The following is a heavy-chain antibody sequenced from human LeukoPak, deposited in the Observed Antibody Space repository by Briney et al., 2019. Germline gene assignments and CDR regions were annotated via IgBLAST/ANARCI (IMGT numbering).Heavy chain of an antibody. CDR3: ARDPVGATTSWFDP. V-gene: IGHV4-4*07. CDR1: GDSISSYY. J-gene: IGHJ5*02. Sequence: PSETLSLTCTVSGDSISSYYWSWIRQPAGKGLEWIGRIYTSGSTNYNPSLKSRVTMSVDTSKNQFSLKLSSVTAADTAVYYCARDPVGATTSWFDPWGQGTLVTVSS. D-gene: IGHD1-26*01. CDR2: IYTSGST.